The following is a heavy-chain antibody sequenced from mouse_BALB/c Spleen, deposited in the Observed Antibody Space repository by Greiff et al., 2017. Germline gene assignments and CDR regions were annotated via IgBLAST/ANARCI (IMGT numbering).Heavy chain of an antibody. V-gene: IGHV5-12-1*01. CDR2: ISSGGGST. J-gene: IGHJ4*01. CDR3: ASYAMDY. Sequence: EVKLVESGGGLVKPGGSLKLSCAASGFAFSSYDMSWVRQTPEKRLEWVAYISSGGGSTYYPDSVKGRFTISRDNAKNNLYLQMSSLKSEDTAMYYCASYAMDYWGQGTSVTVSS. CDR1: GFAFSSYD.